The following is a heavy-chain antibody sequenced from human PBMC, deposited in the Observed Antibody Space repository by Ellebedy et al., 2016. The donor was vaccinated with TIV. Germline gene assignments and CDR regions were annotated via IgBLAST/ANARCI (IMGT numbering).Heavy chain of an antibody. V-gene: IGHV3-15*01. J-gene: IGHJ4*02. D-gene: IGHD6-19*01. CDR1: GFTFSNAW. Sequence: PGGSLRLSCAASGFTFSNAWMSWVRQAPGKGLEWVGRIKSKTDGGTTDYAAPVKGRFTISRDDSKNTPYLQMNSLKTEDTAVYFCTTVAGRWYYFDFWGQGTLVTVSS. CDR2: IKSKTDGGTT. CDR3: TTVAGRWYYFDF.